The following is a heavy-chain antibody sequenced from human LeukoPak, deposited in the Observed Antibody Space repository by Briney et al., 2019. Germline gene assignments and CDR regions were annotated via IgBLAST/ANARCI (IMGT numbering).Heavy chain of an antibody. CDR1: IGSVNSGVYY. Sequence: SETLSLTCTVSIGSVNSGVYYWGWVRQPPGKGLEWIGSIHSSGSTYYNPVLKSRVTISIDTSKNQFSLKLSSVTAADRAVYYCAKHEGSYYDKSGYTFDFWGQGTLVTVSS. D-gene: IGHD3-22*01. CDR2: IHSSGST. J-gene: IGHJ4*02. V-gene: IGHV4-39*01. CDR3: AKHEGSYYDKSGYTFDF.